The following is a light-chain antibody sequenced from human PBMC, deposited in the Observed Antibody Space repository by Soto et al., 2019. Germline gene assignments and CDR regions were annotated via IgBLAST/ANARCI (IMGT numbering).Light chain of an antibody. V-gene: IGLV2-8*01. CDR2: EVN. CDR3: SSYSDTDGFVI. CDR1: SSDVGRHNY. J-gene: IGLJ2*01. Sequence: QSALAQPPSASGSPGQSVTISCTGTSSDVGRHNYVSWYQQHPGKAPKLLIFEVNKRPPGVPDRFSASTSGITASLTVSGLQPEDQAAYYCSSYSDTDGFVIFGGGSKVTDL.